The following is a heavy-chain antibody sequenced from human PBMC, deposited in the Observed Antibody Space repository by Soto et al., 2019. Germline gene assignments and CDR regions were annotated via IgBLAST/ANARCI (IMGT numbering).Heavy chain of an antibody. V-gene: IGHV1-69*13. D-gene: IGHD3-9*01. CDR1: GGTFSSYS. J-gene: IGHJ3*02. CDR2: IIPIFGTA. Sequence: SVKVSCKASGGTFSSYSISWVRQAPGQGLEWMGGIIPIFGTANYAQKFQGRVTITADESTSTAYMELSSLRSEDTAVYYCAIPLIAMTKDAFDIWGQGTMVTVSS. CDR3: AIPLIAMTKDAFDI.